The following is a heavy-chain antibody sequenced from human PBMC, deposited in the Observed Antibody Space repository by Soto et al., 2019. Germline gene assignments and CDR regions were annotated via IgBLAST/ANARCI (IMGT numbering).Heavy chain of an antibody. V-gene: IGHV3-30-3*01. CDR3: AREESVAGRGMDV. D-gene: IGHD6-19*01. Sequence: QVQLVESGGGVVQPGRSLRLSCAASGFTFSSYAMHWVRQAPGKGLEWVAVISYDGSNKYYADSVKGRFTISRDNSKNTLYLQMNSLRAEDTAVYYCAREESVAGRGMDVWGQGTTVTVSS. J-gene: IGHJ6*02. CDR1: GFTFSSYA. CDR2: ISYDGSNK.